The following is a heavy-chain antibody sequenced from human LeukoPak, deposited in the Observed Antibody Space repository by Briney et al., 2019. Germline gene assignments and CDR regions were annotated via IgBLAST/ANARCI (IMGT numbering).Heavy chain of an antibody. CDR1: GGTFSSYA. D-gene: IGHD2-15*01. CDR3: ARREVVVVAASYAFDI. V-gene: IGHV1-69*13. J-gene: IGHJ3*02. CDR2: IIPIFGTA. Sequence: ASVKVSCKASGGTFSSYAISWVRQAPGQGLEWMGGIIPIFGTANYAQKFQGRVTITADESTGTAYMELSSLRSEDTAVYYCARREVVVVAASYAFDIWGQGTMVTVSS.